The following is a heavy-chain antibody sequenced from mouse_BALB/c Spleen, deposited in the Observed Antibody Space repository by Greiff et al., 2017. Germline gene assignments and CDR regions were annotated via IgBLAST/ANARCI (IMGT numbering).Heavy chain of an antibody. CDR3: ARSGYYGSSPYAMDY. D-gene: IGHD1-1*01. CDR2: INPGSGGT. J-gene: IGHJ4*01. Sequence: LVESGAELVRPGTSVKVSCKASGYAFTNYLIEWVKQRPGQGLEWIGVINPGSGGTNYNEKFKGKATLTADKSSSTAYMQLSSLTSDDSAVYFCARSGYYGSSPYAMDYWGQGTSVTVSS. CDR1: GYAFTNYL. V-gene: IGHV1-54*01.